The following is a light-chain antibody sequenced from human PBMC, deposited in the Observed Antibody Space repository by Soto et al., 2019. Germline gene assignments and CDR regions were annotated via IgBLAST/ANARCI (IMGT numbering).Light chain of an antibody. CDR3: QQYNSYLKT. V-gene: IGKV1-5*01. J-gene: IGKJ1*01. CDR2: DAS. CDR1: QSISSW. Sequence: DIQMTQSPSTLSASVGDRVTITCRASQSISSWLAWYQQKPGKAPKLLIYDASSLESGVPSRFSGSGSGTVFTLTISSLQPDDFATYYCQQYNSYLKTFGQGTKVEIK.